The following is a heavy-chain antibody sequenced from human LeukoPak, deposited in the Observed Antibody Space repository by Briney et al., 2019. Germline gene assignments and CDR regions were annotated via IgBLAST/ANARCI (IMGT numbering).Heavy chain of an antibody. Sequence: SETLSLTCTVSGGSISGFYWSWIRQPPGKGLEWIGYIYYSGSTIYNPSLRSRVTMSVDPSKNQFSLKVRSVTAADTAVYYCARGPGYGDFDYWGQGTLVTVSS. CDR3: ARGPGYGDFDY. CDR2: IYYSGST. CDR1: GGSISGFY. D-gene: IGHD4-17*01. J-gene: IGHJ4*02. V-gene: IGHV4-59*01.